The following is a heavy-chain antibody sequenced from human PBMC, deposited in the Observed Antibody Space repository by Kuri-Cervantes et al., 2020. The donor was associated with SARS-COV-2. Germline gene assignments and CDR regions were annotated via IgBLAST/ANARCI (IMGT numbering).Heavy chain of an antibody. CDR2: IYYSGST. Sequence: SETLSLTCTVSGGSISSSSYYWGWIRQPPGKGLEWIGSIYYSGSTYYNPSLKSRVTISVDTSKNQFSLKLSSVTAADTAVYYCASSIYCSSTSCYTYGHFDYWGQEPWSPSPQ. CDR3: ASSIYCSSTSCYTYGHFDY. CDR1: GGSISSSSYY. V-gene: IGHV4-39*07. J-gene: IGHJ4*01. D-gene: IGHD2-2*02.